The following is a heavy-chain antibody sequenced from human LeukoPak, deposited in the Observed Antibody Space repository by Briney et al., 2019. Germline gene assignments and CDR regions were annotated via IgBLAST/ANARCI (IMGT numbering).Heavy chain of an antibody. CDR1: GFTFGDYA. D-gene: IGHD3-9*01. CDR3: AKQIYDILTGRDY. V-gene: IGHV3-23*01. CDR2: NSGSGGST. J-gene: IGHJ4*02. Sequence: PGGSLRLSCTASGFTFGDYAMSWVRQAPGKGLEWVSANSGSGGSTYYADSVKGRFTISRGNSKNTLYLQMNSLRAEDTAVYYCAKQIYDILTGRDYWGQGTLVTVSS.